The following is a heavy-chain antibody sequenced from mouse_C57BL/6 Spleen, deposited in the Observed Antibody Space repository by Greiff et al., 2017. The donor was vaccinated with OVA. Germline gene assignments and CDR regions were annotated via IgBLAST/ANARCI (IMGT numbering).Heavy chain of an antibody. D-gene: IGHD3-2*02. CDR1: GYAFSSSW. CDR2: IYPGDGDT. J-gene: IGHJ2*01. CDR3: ARSGSSGSIDY. V-gene: IGHV1-82*01. Sequence: VKLQESGPELVKPGASVKISCKASGYAFSSSWMNWVKQRPGKGLEWIGRIYPGDGDTNYNGKFKGKATLTADKSSSTAYMQLSSLTSEDSAVYFCARSGSSGSIDYWGQGTTLTVSS.